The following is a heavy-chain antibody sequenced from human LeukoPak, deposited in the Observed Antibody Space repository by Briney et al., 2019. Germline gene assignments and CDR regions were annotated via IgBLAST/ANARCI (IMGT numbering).Heavy chain of an antibody. V-gene: IGHV3-30-3*01. CDR3: ARERQDTILHSGAFDI. D-gene: IGHD2-21*01. CDR1: GFTFSTYF. J-gene: IGHJ3*02. CDR2: IASDGSHT. Sequence: GGSLRLSCAASGFTFSTYFMHWVRQAPGKGLEWVADIASDGSHTFYVESVKGRFTISRDNSKNTLYLQTNSLRAEDTAVYFCARERQDTILHSGAFDIWGQGTMVTVSS.